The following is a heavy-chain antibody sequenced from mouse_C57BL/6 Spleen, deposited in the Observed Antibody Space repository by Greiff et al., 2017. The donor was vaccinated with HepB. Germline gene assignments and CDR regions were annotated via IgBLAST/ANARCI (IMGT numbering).Heavy chain of an antibody. CDR3: ARSLDPGTTVHYWYFDV. J-gene: IGHJ1*03. Sequence: VQLQQSGAELARPGASVKLSCKASGYTFTSYGISWVKQRTGQGLEWIGEIYPRSGNTYSNEKFKGKATLTADKSSSTAYMELRSLTSEDSAVYFCARSLDPGTTVHYWYFDVWGTGTTVTVSS. D-gene: IGHD1-1*01. CDR1: GYTFTSYG. CDR2: IYPRSGNT. V-gene: IGHV1-81*01.